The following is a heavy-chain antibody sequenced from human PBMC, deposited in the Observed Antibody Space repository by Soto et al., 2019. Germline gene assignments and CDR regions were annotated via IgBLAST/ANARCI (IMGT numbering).Heavy chain of an antibody. V-gene: IGHV3-33*01. CDR3: ARALAVAGGFDY. CDR1: GYTFSSYG. D-gene: IGHD6-19*01. CDR2: IWYDGSNK. Sequence: HPGGSLRLSCAASGYTFSSYGMHWVRQAPGKGLEWVAVIWYDGSNKYYADSVKGRFTISRDNSKNTLYLQMNSLRAEDTAVYYCARALAVAGGFDYWGQGTLVTVSS. J-gene: IGHJ4*02.